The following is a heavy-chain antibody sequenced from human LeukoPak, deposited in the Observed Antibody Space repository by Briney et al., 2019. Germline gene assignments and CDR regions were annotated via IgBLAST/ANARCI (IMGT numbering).Heavy chain of an antibody. V-gene: IGHV4-59*08. CDR3: ARTPSYYYYYMDV. Sequence: PSETLSLTCTVSGGSISSYYWSWIRQAPGKGLAWTGYIYYSGSTNYNPSLKSRVTISVDTSKNQFSLKLSSVTAAGTAVYYCARTPSYYYYYMDVWGKGTTVTVSS. J-gene: IGHJ6*03. CDR1: GGSISSYY. CDR2: IYYSGST.